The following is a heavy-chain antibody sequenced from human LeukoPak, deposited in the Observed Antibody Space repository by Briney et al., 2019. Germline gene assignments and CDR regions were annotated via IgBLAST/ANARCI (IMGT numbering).Heavy chain of an antibody. Sequence: GGSLRLSCAASGFTFSGSAMHWVRQASGKGLEWVGRIRSKANSYATAYAASVKGRFTISRDDSKNTAYLQMNSLKTEDTAVYYCTRRADWGLGYYYYYMDVWGKGTTVTVSS. J-gene: IGHJ6*03. V-gene: IGHV3-73*01. CDR2: IRSKANSYAT. D-gene: IGHD3/OR15-3a*01. CDR3: TRRADWGLGYYYYYMDV. CDR1: GFTFSGSA.